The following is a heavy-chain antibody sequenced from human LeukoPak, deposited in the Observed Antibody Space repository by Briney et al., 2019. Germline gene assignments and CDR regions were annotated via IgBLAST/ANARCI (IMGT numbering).Heavy chain of an antibody. Sequence: PSETLYLTCTVSGGSFSSYYWSWIRQPAGKGLEWIGRVYTTGSTNYNPSLKSRVSMSVDTSKNQFSLSLTSVTVADTAVYYCARVEPLKMVKSPWGQGILVTVSS. J-gene: IGHJ5*02. V-gene: IGHV4-4*07. CDR3: ARVEPLKMVKSP. CDR1: GGSFSSYY. D-gene: IGHD5-18*01. CDR2: VYTTGST.